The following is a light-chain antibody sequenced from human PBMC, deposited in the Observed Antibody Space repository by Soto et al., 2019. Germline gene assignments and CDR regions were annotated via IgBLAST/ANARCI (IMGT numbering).Light chain of an antibody. J-gene: IGKJ4*01. CDR2: DAS. V-gene: IGKV3-11*01. Sequence: ESVLTQSASTLSLSPGERATLSCGASPSVSNSLAWYQHKPVQAPRLLIYDASNRATGVPTRFSGSGSGTDFTLTISSLEPEDFAVYYCQQRNQWPPVTFGGGTKVDIK. CDR1: PSVSNS. CDR3: QQRNQWPPVT.